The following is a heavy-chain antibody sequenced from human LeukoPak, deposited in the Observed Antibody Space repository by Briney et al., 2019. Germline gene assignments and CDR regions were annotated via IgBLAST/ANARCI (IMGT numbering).Heavy chain of an antibody. CDR3: ARQPRGRFSRSWQDAVYYYYGMDV. CDR1: GGSISSYY. Sequence: SETLSLTCTVSGGSISSYYWSWIRQPPGKGLEWIGYIYYSGSTNYNPSLKSRVTISVDTSKNQFSLKLSSVTAADTAVYYCARQPRGRFSRSWQDAVYYYYGMDVWGQGTTVTVSS. CDR2: IYYSGST. J-gene: IGHJ6*02. D-gene: IGHD6-13*01. V-gene: IGHV4-59*08.